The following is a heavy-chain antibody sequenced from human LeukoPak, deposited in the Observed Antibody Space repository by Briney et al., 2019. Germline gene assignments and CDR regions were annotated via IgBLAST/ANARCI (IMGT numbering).Heavy chain of an antibody. Sequence: GGSLRLSCAASGFTFSSYSMNWVRQAPGKGLEWVSSISSSSSYVYYADSVKGRFTISRDNAKNSLYLQMNSLRAEDTAVYYCARGYDGSGSYYYYGMDVWGQGTTVTVSS. CDR1: GFTFSSYS. V-gene: IGHV3-21*01. D-gene: IGHD3-10*01. J-gene: IGHJ6*02. CDR3: ARGYDGSGSYYYYGMDV. CDR2: ISSSSSYV.